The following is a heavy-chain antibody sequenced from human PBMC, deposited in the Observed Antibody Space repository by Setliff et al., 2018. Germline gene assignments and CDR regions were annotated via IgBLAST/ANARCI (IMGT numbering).Heavy chain of an antibody. Sequence: SETLSLTCNVYGESFDTYYWSWIRQPPGKELEWFGEINQSGSGDYNPSFKGRVTISVDTSKKQFSLTLRYVTAADTALYYCRQAVVGRDVFDIWGQGTVVTVS. CDR2: INQSGSG. J-gene: IGHJ3*02. CDR3: RQAVVGRDVFDI. CDR1: GESFDTYY. D-gene: IGHD1-1*01. V-gene: IGHV4-34*01.